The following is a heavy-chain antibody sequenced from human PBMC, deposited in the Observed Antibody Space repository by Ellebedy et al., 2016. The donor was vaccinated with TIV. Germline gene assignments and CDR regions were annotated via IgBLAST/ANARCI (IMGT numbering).Heavy chain of an antibody. CDR3: ARDLGVTTVYYFDY. Sequence: GESLKISCAASGFTFSSYSVNWVRQAPGKGLEWVSYISSSSTIYYADSVKGRFTISRDNAKNSLYLQMNSLRAEDTAVYYCARDLGVTTVYYFDYWGQGTLVTVSS. CDR1: GFTFSSYS. V-gene: IGHV3-48*01. D-gene: IGHD4-17*01. J-gene: IGHJ4*02. CDR2: ISSSSTI.